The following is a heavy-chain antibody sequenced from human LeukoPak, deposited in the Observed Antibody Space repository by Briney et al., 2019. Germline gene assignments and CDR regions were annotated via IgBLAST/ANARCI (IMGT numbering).Heavy chain of an antibody. J-gene: IGHJ6*03. Sequence: SETLPLTCTVSVGSISSYYWSWIRQPPGKGLEWSGYIYYRGSTNYNPSLKSRVTIAVDTSKNQFHLKLSSVTAADTAVYYCARDYYGSGRHYYMDGWGKGTTVTISS. V-gene: IGHV4-59*01. CDR2: IYYRGST. D-gene: IGHD3-10*01. CDR3: ARDYYGSGRHYYMDG. CDR1: VGSISSYY.